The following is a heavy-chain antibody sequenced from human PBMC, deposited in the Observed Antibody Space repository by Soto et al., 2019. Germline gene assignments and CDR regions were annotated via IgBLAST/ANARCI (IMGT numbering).Heavy chain of an antibody. CDR2: IYYSGST. V-gene: IGHV4-39*01. J-gene: IGHJ6*02. CDR3: PRHSSSGWYDYYYGMDV. CDR1: GGSISSSSYY. D-gene: IGHD6-19*01. Sequence: SETLSLTXTVSGGSISSSSYYWGWIRQPPGKGLEWIGSIYYSGSTYYNPSLKSRVTISVDTSKNQFSLKLSSVTAADTAVYYCPRHSSSGWYDYYYGMDVWGQGTTVTVSS.